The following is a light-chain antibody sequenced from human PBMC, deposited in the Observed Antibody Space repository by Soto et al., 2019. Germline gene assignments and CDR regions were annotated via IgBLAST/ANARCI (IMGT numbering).Light chain of an antibody. V-gene: IGKV3-20*01. CDR1: QSITSSQ. J-gene: IGKJ4*01. CDR3: QQYGSAPFT. Sequence: DIVLTQSPGTLSLSPGERATLSCRASQSITSSQLAWYQQRPGQAPRLLTYGSSSRATAIPDRISGSGSGTDFTLTISRLESEDFAVYYCQQYGSAPFTFGGGTKVEIK. CDR2: GSS.